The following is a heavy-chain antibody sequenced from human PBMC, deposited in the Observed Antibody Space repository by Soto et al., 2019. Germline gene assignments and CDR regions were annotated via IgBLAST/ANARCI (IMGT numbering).Heavy chain of an antibody. CDR1: GFTFDDYA. V-gene: IGHV3-9*01. Sequence: EVQLVESGGGLVQPGRSLRLSCAASGFTFDDYAMHWVRQAPGKGLEWVSGISWNSGSIGYADSVKGRFTISRDNAKNSLYLQMNSLRAEDTALYYCAKDKGRYPVVAATPGDYGGQGTLVTVSS. D-gene: IGHD2-15*01. J-gene: IGHJ4*02. CDR3: AKDKGRYPVVAATPGDY. CDR2: ISWNSGSI.